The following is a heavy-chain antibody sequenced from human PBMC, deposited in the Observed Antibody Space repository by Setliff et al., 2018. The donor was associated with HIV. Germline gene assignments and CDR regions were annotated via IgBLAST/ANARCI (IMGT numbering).Heavy chain of an antibody. CDR2: IIPNSGGT. CDR1: GYTFTGYF. D-gene: IGHD2-8*01. J-gene: IGHJ3*02. CDR3: ASRVYCTNGVCLDAFDI. Sequence: ASVKVSCKASGYTFTGYFLHWVRQAPGQGLEWMGRIIPNSGGTNCAQKFQGRVTMTRDTSISTAYMELSRLRSDDTAVYYCASRVYCTNGVCLDAFDIWGQGTMVTV. V-gene: IGHV1-2*06.